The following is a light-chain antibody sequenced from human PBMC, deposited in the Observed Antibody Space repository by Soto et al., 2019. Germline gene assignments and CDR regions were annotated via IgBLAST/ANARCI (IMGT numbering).Light chain of an antibody. Sequence: VLTQTPGTLSLSPEESATLSCRASQSISRNYLAWYQQKPGQAPRLLIFDASSRATGVPDRFSGSGSETDFTLTISRLEAEDFAVYHCQQYGTSPLTFGGGTKLEIK. CDR3: QQYGTSPLT. V-gene: IGKV3-20*01. J-gene: IGKJ4*01. CDR2: DAS. CDR1: QSISRNY.